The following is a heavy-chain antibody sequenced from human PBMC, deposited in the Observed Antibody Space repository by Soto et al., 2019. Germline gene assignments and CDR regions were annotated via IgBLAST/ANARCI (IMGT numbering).Heavy chain of an antibody. D-gene: IGHD3-22*01. V-gene: IGHV4-34*01. CDR2: INHSGGT. CDR3: ARGSVDTVDSSGFYEY. CDR1: GGTFSGYY. J-gene: IGHJ4*02. Sequence: SDTLSLTCAVYGGTFSGYYWSWIRQPPGKGLEWIGEINHSGGTSYNPSLKSRVTISVDTSKSQFSLKLTSVTAADRAVYYCARGSVDTVDSSGFYEYWGLGTPVT.